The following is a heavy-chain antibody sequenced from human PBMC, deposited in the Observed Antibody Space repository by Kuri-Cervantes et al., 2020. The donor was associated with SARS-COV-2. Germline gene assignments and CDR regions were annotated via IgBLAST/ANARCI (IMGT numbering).Heavy chain of an antibody. CDR3: ARVKGWNDRHYYYYYGMDV. Sequence: SETLSLTCAVYGGSFSGYYWSWIRQPPGKGLEWIGEINHSGSTNYNPSLKSRVTISVDTSKNQFSLKLSSVTAADTAVYYCARVKGWNDRHYYYYYGMDVWGQGTTVTSP. V-gene: IGHV4-34*01. J-gene: IGHJ6*02. CDR2: INHSGST. CDR1: GGSFSGYY. D-gene: IGHD1-1*01.